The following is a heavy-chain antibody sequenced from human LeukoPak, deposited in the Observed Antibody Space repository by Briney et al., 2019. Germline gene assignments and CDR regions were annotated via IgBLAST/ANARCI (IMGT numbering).Heavy chain of an antibody. CDR2: IYSGGTT. CDR3: VRAVHHLFYSYSRSYYGDALDV. V-gene: IGHV3-53*01. D-gene: IGHD3-10*01. CDR1: GFSVRTNY. J-gene: IGHJ3*01. Sequence: SGGSLRLSCAASGFSVRTNYMSWVRQAPGKGLEWVSVIYSGGTTRYADSVKGRFTISRDNSRDTLPLQMNSLRVDDTAVYYCVRAVHHLFYSYSRSYYGDALDVWGQGTGVSVSS.